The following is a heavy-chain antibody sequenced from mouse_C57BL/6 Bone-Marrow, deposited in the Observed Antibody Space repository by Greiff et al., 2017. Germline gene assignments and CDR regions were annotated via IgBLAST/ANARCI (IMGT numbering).Heavy chain of an antibody. CDR3: ARIGYYYGSSYWYFDV. Sequence: EVQRVESGGGLVQPGGSLKLSCAASGFTFSDYGMAWVRQAPRKGPEWVAFISNLAYSIYYADTVTGRFTISRENAKNTLYLEMSSLRSKDTAMYYCARIGYYYGSSYWYFDVWGTGTTVTVSS. D-gene: IGHD1-1*01. CDR1: GFTFSDYG. J-gene: IGHJ1*03. V-gene: IGHV5-15*01. CDR2: ISNLAYSI.